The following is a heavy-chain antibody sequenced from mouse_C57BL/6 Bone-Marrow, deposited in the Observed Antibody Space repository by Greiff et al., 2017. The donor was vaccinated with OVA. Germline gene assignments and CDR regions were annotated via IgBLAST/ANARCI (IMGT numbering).Heavy chain of an antibody. D-gene: IGHD2-2*01. Sequence: QVQLQQPGAELVKPGASVKLSCKASGYTFTSYWMHWVKQRPGQGLEWIGMIHPNSGSTNYNEKFKSKATLTVDKSSSTAYMQLSSLTSDDSAVYYCARWGNDPYWYFDVWGTGTTVTGSS. V-gene: IGHV1-64*01. CDR1: GYTFTSYW. CDR2: IHPNSGST. J-gene: IGHJ1*03. CDR3: ARWGNDPYWYFDV.